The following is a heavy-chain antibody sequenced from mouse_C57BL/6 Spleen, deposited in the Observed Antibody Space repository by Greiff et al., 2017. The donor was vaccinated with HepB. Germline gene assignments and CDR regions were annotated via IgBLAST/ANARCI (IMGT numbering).Heavy chain of an antibody. CDR2: ISDGGSYT. D-gene: IGHD1-1*01. J-gene: IGHJ1*03. V-gene: IGHV5-4*03. Sequence: EVMLVESGGGLVKPGGSLKLSCAASGFTFSSYAMSWVRQTPEKRLEWVATISDGGSYTYYPDNVKGRFTISIDNAKNNLYLQMSHLKSEDTAMYYCARSVVAHWYFDVWGTGTTVTVSS. CDR3: ARSVVAHWYFDV. CDR1: GFTFSSYA.